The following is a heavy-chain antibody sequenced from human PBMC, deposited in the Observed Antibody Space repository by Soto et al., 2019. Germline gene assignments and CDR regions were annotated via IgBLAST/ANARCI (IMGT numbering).Heavy chain of an antibody. D-gene: IGHD4-17*01. Sequence: QVQLVQSGPDLKRPGASMKVSCKASGYTFTSYGISWVRQAPGQGLECMAWISPLKGRTQYSQKAQGRVTLSTDTSSNTAYMEMETLRFDDTAVYYCAMDYGDSPEYFKHWGQGTLVTVS. V-gene: IGHV1-18*04. J-gene: IGHJ1*01. CDR3: AMDYGDSPEYFKH. CDR2: ISPLKGRT. CDR1: GYTFTSYG.